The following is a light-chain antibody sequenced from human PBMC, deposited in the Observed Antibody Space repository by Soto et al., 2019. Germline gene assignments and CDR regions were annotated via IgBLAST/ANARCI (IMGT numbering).Light chain of an antibody. CDR2: EVS. J-gene: IGLJ1*01. V-gene: IGLV2-8*01. Sequence: QSALTQPPSASGSPGQSVTISCTGTSSDVGGFNYVSWYQQHPGKAPKLMISEVSKRPSGVPDRFSGSKSGNTASLTVSGLQAEDEADYYCFSYAGGDNYVFGTGTKATVL. CDR1: SSDVGGFNY. CDR3: FSYAGGDNYV.